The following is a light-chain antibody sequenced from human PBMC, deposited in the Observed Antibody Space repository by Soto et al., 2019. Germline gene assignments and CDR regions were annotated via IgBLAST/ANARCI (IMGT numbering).Light chain of an antibody. CDR1: SSNIGAGYD. Sequence: QSVLTQPPSVSGARGQRVTMSCTGSSSNIGAGYDVNWYQQLPGAAPKFLIYGNSNRPSGVPDRFSGSKSGTSASLAITGLQAEDEADYYCQSYDSRLSGYVFGTGTKVTVL. V-gene: IGLV1-40*01. CDR3: QSYDSRLSGYV. J-gene: IGLJ1*01. CDR2: GNS.